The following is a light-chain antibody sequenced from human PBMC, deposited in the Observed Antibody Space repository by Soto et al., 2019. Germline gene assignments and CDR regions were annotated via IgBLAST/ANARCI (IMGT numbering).Light chain of an antibody. CDR1: QSISSY. Sequence: DIQMTQSPSSLSASVGDRVTIACRASQSISSYLNWFQQKPGRAPKLLIYAASALRSGVPSRFRGSGSGTEFTLTISSLQPEDFETYHCQQSYSTPYTFGQGTKLDIK. CDR3: QQSYSTPYT. CDR2: AAS. J-gene: IGKJ2*01. V-gene: IGKV1-39*01.